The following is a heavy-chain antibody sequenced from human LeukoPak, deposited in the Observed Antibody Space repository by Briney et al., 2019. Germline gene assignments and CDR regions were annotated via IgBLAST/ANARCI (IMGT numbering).Heavy chain of an antibody. J-gene: IGHJ5*02. CDR3: ARSKYSSGWSP. Sequence: GGSLRLSCAACGFTFSSYSMNWVRQAPGKGLEWVSSRSSSSSYIYYADSVKGRFTISRDNAKNSLYLQTNSLRAEDTAVYYCARSKYSSGWSPWGQGTLVTVSS. CDR2: RSSSSSYI. D-gene: IGHD6-19*01. CDR1: GFTFSSYS. V-gene: IGHV3-21*01.